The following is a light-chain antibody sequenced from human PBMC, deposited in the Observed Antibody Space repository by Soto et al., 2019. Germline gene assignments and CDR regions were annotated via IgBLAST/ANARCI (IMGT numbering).Light chain of an antibody. V-gene: IGKV3-15*01. CDR2: DTS. Sequence: EVVMTQSPATLSVSPGAGATLSCRASQGIGDTLAWYQHKPGQTPRLLTYDTSTRATGVPPRFSASRSGTDFALTSHSLQAADFAVCYCQRSNNWPLTFGGGPKVECK. CDR3: QRSNNWPLT. J-gene: IGKJ4*02. CDR1: QGIGDT.